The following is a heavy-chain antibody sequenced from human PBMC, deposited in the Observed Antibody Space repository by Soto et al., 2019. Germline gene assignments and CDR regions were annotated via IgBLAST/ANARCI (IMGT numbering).Heavy chain of an antibody. V-gene: IGHV3-23*01. J-gene: IGHJ6*02. CDR1: GFTFSSYA. CDR3: AKASATVKSDGMDV. Sequence: EVQLLESGGGLVQPGGSPRLSCAASGFTFSSYAMSWVRQAPGKGLECVSSISSGANTYYTDSVRGRFTISRDNSKNSLYLQMSSLRADDTAIYYCAKASATVKSDGMDVWGQGTTVTVSS. CDR2: ISSGANT.